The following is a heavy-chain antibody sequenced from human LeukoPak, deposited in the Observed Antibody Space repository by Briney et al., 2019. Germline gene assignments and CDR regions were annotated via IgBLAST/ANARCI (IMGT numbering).Heavy chain of an antibody. D-gene: IGHD3-22*01. CDR3: TRDYSYDKHGHKGDDAFEI. V-gene: IGHV3-49*04. Sequence: GGSLRLSCTTSGFTFGDYAMTWVRQAPGRGLEWVGFIRGKAHSGTTEYAASVRGRFTISRDDSKSIAYLQMNSLKIEDTAVYYCTRDYSYDKHGHKGDDAFEIWGQGTMVTVSS. J-gene: IGHJ3*02. CDR1: GFTFGDYA. CDR2: IRGKAHSGTT.